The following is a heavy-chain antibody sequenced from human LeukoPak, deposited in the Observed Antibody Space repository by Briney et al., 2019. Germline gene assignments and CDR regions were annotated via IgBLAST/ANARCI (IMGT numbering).Heavy chain of an antibody. D-gene: IGHD3-3*01. CDR2: ISGSGGST. Sequence: PGGSLRLSCAASGFTFSSYAMSWVRQAPGKGLEWVSAISGSGGSTYYADSVKSRFTISRDNSKNTLYLQMNSLRAEDTAVYYCAKVHDFWSGKLDYWGQGTLVTVSS. V-gene: IGHV3-23*01. CDR1: GFTFSSYA. J-gene: IGHJ4*02. CDR3: AKVHDFWSGKLDY.